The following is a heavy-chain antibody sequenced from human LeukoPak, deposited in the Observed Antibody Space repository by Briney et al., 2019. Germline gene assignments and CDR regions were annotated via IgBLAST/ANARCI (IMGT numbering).Heavy chain of an antibody. D-gene: IGHD5-18*01. CDR2: ISSSSSTI. V-gene: IGHV3-48*01. CDR3: ARDIAMVTGGGYYGMDV. CDR1: GFTFSSYS. J-gene: IGHJ6*02. Sequence: GGSLRLSCAASGFTFSSYSMNWVRQAPGKGLEWVSYISSSSSTIYYADSVKGRFTISRDNAKNSLYLQMNSLRAEDTAVYYCARDIAMVTGGGYYGMDVWGQGTTVTASS.